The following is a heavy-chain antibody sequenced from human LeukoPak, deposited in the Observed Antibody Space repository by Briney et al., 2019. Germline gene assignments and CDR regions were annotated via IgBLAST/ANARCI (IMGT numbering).Heavy chain of an antibody. CDR2: INHSGST. CDR3: ARSFSYSSSWLFGY. Sequence: PSETLSLTCAVYGGSFSGYYWSWIRQPPGKGLEWIGEINHSGSTNYNPSLKSRVTISVDTSKNQFSLKLSSVTAADTAVYYCARSFSYSSSWLFGYWGQGTLVTVSS. J-gene: IGHJ4*02. CDR1: GGSFSGYY. V-gene: IGHV4-34*01. D-gene: IGHD6-13*01.